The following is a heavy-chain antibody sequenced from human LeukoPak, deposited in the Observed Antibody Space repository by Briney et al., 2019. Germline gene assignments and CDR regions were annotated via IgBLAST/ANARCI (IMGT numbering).Heavy chain of an antibody. J-gene: IGHJ4*02. Sequence: ASVKVSCKPSGYSFTGNYMRWVRQVPGQGLGWVGSIIPTSGGTNYAKKLQGWVTITRAKSISPTYMERSRLRSDDTAVYSCARAPEKYYSSGRYYKYYFVYWRRATLLTLPS. CDR2: IIPTSGGT. CDR3: ARAPEKYYSSGRYYKYYFVY. V-gene: IGHV1-2*04. D-gene: IGHD3-10*01. CDR1: GYSFTGNY.